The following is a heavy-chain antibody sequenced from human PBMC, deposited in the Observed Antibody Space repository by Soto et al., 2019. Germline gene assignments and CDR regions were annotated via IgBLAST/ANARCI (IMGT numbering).Heavy chain of an antibody. V-gene: IGHV3-33*01. CDR3: ARITGTTNY. Sequence: GGSLRLSCAASGFTFSSYGMHWVLQAPCKGLEWVAVIWCDGSNKYYADSVKGRFTISRDNSKNTLYLQMNSLRAEDTAVYYCARITGTTNYWGQGTLVTVSS. CDR1: GFTFSSYG. J-gene: IGHJ4*02. CDR2: IWCDGSNK. D-gene: IGHD1-7*01.